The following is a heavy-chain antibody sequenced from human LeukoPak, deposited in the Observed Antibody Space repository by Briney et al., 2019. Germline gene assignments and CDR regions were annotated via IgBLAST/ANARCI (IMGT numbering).Heavy chain of an antibody. Sequence: PGGSLRLSCAASGFTFSVSWMHWVRQAPGKGLVWVSVIKSDGSGTTYADSVKGRFTISRDNAKNTVYLQMNSLRDEDSAVYYCAKDYDGSLEYWGKGTLVTVSS. D-gene: IGHD5-12*01. CDR3: AKDYDGSLEY. CDR1: GFTFSVSW. CDR2: IKSDGSGT. J-gene: IGHJ4*02. V-gene: IGHV3-74*03.